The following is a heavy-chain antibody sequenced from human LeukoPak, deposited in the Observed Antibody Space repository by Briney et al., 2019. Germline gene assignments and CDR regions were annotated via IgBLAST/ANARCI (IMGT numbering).Heavy chain of an antibody. CDR2: IEQDGSEK. Sequence: GGSLRLSCAASGFTFSSYAITWVRQAPGKGLEWVADIEQDGSEKYYVDSVKGRFTISRDNAKKSLYLQMNSLRAEDTAVYYCAAVFLVSYDSSGYYCFDYWGRGTLVTVSS. J-gene: IGHJ4*02. D-gene: IGHD3-22*01. CDR3: AAVFLVSYDSSGYYCFDY. CDR1: GFTFSSYA. V-gene: IGHV3-7*01.